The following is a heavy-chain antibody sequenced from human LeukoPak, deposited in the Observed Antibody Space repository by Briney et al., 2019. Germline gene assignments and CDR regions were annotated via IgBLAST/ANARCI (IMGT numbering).Heavy chain of an antibody. V-gene: IGHV1-69*13. CDR3: ARGLGPSYYYYGMDV. J-gene: IGHJ6*02. D-gene: IGHD7-27*01. Sequence: SVKVSCKASGGTYSSYAISWVRQAPGQGLEWMGGIIPIFGTANYAQKFPGRVTITADESASTAYMELSSLRSEDTAVYYCARGLGPSYYYYGMDVWGQGTTVTVSS. CDR2: IIPIFGTA. CDR1: GGTYSSYA.